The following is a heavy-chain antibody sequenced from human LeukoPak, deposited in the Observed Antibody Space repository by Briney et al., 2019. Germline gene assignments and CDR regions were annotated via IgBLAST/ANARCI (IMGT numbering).Heavy chain of an antibody. Sequence: GGSLRLSCAASGFTFSSYAMHWVRQAPGKGLEWVAVISYDGSNKYYADSVKGRFTISRDNSKNTLYLQMNSLRAEDTAVYYCAREGGYDFPLPRDWGQGTLVTVSS. J-gene: IGHJ4*02. D-gene: IGHD5-12*01. CDR3: AREGGYDFPLPRD. CDR2: ISYDGSNK. V-gene: IGHV3-30*04. CDR1: GFTFSSYA.